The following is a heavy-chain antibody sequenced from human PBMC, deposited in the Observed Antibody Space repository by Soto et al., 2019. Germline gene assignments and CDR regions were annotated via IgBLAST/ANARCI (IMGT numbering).Heavy chain of an antibody. CDR2: IIPIFGTP. J-gene: IGHJ6*02. CDR3: ARGRRIQLWDQGSYYYGMDV. CDR1: GGTLSSYA. Sequence: SVKVSCKASGGTLSSYAISWVRQAPGQGLEWMGGIIPIFGTPNYAQKFQGRVTITADESTSTAYMELSSLRSEDTAVYYCARGRRIQLWDQGSYYYGMDVWGQGTTVTVSS. V-gene: IGHV1-69*13. D-gene: IGHD5-18*01.